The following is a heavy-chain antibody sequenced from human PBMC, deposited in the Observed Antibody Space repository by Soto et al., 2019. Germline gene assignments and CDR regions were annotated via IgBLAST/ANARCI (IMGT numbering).Heavy chain of an antibody. Sequence: GGSLRLSCEASGITVSSNFMTWVRQAPGKGLEWVSVIHSGGSTYSANSVKGRITISRDNSKNTVYLKMNSLRAEDTSVYYCARLVAAVPGHYYFDYWGQGTLVTVSS. CDR2: IHSGGST. D-gene: IGHD6-19*01. CDR1: GITVSSNF. CDR3: ARLVAAVPGHYYFDY. J-gene: IGHJ4*02. V-gene: IGHV3-66*04.